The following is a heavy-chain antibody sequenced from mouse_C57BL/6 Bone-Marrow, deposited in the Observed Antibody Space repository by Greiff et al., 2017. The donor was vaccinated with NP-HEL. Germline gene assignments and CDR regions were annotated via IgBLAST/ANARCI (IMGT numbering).Heavy chain of an antibody. V-gene: IGHV1-7*01. Sequence: VQLVESGAELAKPGASVKLSCKASGYTFTSYWMHWVKQRPGQGLEWIGYINPSSGYTKYNQKFKGKATLTADKSSSTAYMQLSSLTYEDSAVYYCARGGYWDYWGQGTTLTVSS. CDR3: ARGGYWDY. J-gene: IGHJ2*01. D-gene: IGHD2-3*01. CDR1: GYTFTSYW. CDR2: INPSSGYT.